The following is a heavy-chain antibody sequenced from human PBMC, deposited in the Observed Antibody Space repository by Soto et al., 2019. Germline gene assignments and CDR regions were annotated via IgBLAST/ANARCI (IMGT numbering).Heavy chain of an antibody. Sequence: GSLRLSCAASGFTFSSYWISWVRQAPGKGLEWVANIKQDGSEKYYVDSVKGRFTISRDNAKNSLYLQMNSLRAEDTAVYYWARDPNIVATMGSIYYYYGMDVWGQGTTVTVSS. CDR2: IKQDGSEK. D-gene: IGHD5-12*01. CDR1: GFTFSSYW. CDR3: ARDPNIVATMGSIYYYYGMDV. V-gene: IGHV3-7*01. J-gene: IGHJ6*02.